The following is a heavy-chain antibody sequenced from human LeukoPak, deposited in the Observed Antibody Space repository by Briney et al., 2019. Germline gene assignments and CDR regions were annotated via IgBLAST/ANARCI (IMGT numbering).Heavy chain of an antibody. CDR2: IDGSGVTT. V-gene: IGHV3-23*01. CDR3: TKRTPEYSSSWCLDY. CDR1: GFTFSSNT. Sequence: GGSLRLSCAASGFTFSSNTMSWVRQAPGRGLAWVSAIDGSGVTTFYADSVKGRFTISRDNSKNTLFLQMHSLRAEDTAIYYCTKRTPEYSSSWCLDYWGQGTLVTVSS. D-gene: IGHD6-13*01. J-gene: IGHJ4*02.